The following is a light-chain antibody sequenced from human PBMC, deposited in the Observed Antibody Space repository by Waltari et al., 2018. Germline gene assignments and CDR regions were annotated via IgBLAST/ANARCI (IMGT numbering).Light chain of an antibody. CDR2: AAS. J-gene: IGKJ5*01. CDR1: QAITSN. V-gene: IGKV1-9*01. CDR3: QQLNSYPIT. Sequence: IQLTQSPSSLSASVGDRVTITCRASQAITSNLAWYQQKAGKAPKRLISAASTLQSGVPLRFSGSGSGTDFTLTISSLQPEDFATYYCQQLNSYPITFGQGTRLEIK.